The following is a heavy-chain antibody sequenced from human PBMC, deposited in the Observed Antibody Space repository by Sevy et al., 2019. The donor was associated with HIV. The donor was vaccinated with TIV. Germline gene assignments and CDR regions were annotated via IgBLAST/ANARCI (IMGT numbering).Heavy chain of an antibody. CDR1: GYTFTSYD. CDR2: MNPNSGNT. V-gene: IGHV1-8*01. CDR3: ARTEPGIAAYGMDA. Sequence: ASVKVSCKASGYTFTSYDINWVRQATGQGLEWMGWMNPNSGNTGYAQKFQGRVTMTRNTSISTAYMELSSLRSEDTAVYYCARTEPGIAAYGMDAWGQGTTVTVSS. J-gene: IGHJ6*02. D-gene: IGHD6-13*01.